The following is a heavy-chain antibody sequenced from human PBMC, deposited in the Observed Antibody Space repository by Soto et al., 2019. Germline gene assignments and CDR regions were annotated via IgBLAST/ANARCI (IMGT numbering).Heavy chain of an antibody. Sequence: SETLSLTCTVSGGSISSSSYYWGWIRQPPGKGLEWIGSIYYSGSTYYNPSLKSRVTISVDTSKNQFSLKLSSVTAADTAVYYCARLWRYYYGSGTQWGQGTLVTVSS. CDR1: GGSISSSSYY. D-gene: IGHD3-10*01. V-gene: IGHV4-39*01. J-gene: IGHJ4*02. CDR3: ARLWRYYYGSGTQ. CDR2: IYYSGST.